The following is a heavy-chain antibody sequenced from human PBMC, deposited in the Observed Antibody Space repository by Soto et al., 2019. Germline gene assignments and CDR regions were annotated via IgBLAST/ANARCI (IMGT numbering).Heavy chain of an antibody. J-gene: IGHJ3*02. D-gene: IGHD3-22*01. CDR1: GGTFSSYA. CDR2: IIPIFGTA. Sequence: SVKVSCKASGGTFSSYAISWVRQAPGQGLEWMGGIIPIFGTANHAQKFQGRVTITADESTCTAYMELSSLRSEDTAVYYCARGFATMIVVAYQDAFDIWGQGTMVTVSS. V-gene: IGHV1-69*13. CDR3: ARGFATMIVVAYQDAFDI.